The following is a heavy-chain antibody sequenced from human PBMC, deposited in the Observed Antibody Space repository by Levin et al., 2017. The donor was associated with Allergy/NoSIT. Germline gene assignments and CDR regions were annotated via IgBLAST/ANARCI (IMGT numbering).Heavy chain of an antibody. Sequence: GESLKISCKASGYTFTSYHVHWVRQAPGQGLEWMGIINPRNDDTKYAQKFQGRVTMARDTSTSTVYMELSSLRSEDTAVYYCAKDGGAYGDNDYWGQGTLVTVSS. CDR2: INPRNDDT. D-gene: IGHD4-23*01. CDR3: AKDGGAYGDNDY. V-gene: IGHV1-46*01. CDR1: GYTFTSYH. J-gene: IGHJ4*02.